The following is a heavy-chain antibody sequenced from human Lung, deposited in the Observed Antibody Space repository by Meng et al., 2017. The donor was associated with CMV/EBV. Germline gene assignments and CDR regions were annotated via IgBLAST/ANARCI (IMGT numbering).Heavy chain of an antibody. D-gene: IGHD5-18*01. CDR2: INPRGGGP. Sequence: ASVXVSCKASGYTFADYFIHWVRQAPGQGLEWMGRINPRGGGPNYVQKYQDRVTLTMDTSITTAYLEMSGLTSDDTAVYYCAREAETANDYWSQGTLVTVSS. CDR3: AREAETANDY. V-gene: IGHV1-2*02. CDR1: GYTFADYF. J-gene: IGHJ4*02.